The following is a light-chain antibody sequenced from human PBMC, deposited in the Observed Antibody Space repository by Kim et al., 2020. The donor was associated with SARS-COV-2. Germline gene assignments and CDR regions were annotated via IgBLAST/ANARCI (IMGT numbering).Light chain of an antibody. CDR3: QQSYSFPQT. J-gene: IGKJ1*01. CDR2: GAS. V-gene: IGKV1-39*01. Sequence: ASVGDRVSITCRASRSISSHLNWYQQKPGKAPKLRIYGASSLQSGVPSRFSGSGSGTDFTLTISSLHPEDFATYYCQQSYSFPQTFGQGTKVDIK. CDR1: RSISSH.